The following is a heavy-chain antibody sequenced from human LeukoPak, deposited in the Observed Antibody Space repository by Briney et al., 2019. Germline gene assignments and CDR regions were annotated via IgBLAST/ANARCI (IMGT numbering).Heavy chain of an antibody. Sequence: GRSLRLSCAASGFTFSSYAMHWVRQAPGKGLEWVAVISYDGSNKYYADSVKGRFTISRDNSKSTLYLQMNSLRAEDTAVYYCAPIQLWISGFDYWGQGTLVTVSS. V-gene: IGHV3-30*04. CDR1: GFTFSSYA. CDR3: APIQLWISGFDY. CDR2: ISYDGSNK. J-gene: IGHJ4*02. D-gene: IGHD5-18*01.